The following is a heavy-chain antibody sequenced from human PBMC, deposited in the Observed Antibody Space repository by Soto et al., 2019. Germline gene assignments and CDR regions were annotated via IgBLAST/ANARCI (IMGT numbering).Heavy chain of an antibody. J-gene: IGHJ5*02. CDR2: IYYTGST. CDR3: ARGAGFSYASTWFDI. D-gene: IGHD5-18*01. Sequence: QVQLQESGPGLVKPSETLSLTCTVFGASVSSGTYYWSWIRQAPGKGLEWVGHIYYTGSTNYNPSLNNRVTISVDTSKNHFSLQLTSVTAADTAVYYCARGAGFSYASTWFDIWCQGTLVTVSS. CDR1: GASVSSGTYY. V-gene: IGHV4-61*03.